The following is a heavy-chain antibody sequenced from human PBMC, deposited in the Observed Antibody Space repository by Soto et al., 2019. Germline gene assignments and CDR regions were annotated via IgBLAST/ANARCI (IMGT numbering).Heavy chain of an antibody. CDR3: ASDSHCDGGNCPMGGFDM. D-gene: IGHD2-15*01. CDR2: IYPGNSNT. CDR1: GYYFTDYW. V-gene: IGHV5-51*01. J-gene: IGHJ3*02. Sequence: GESLKISCQASGYYFTDYWIGWVRQMPGKGLEWMGIIYPGNSNTMYSPSFQGQVTISADTALSTTYLQWDTLKPSDTAIYFCASDSHCDGGNCPMGGFDMWGQGTMVTVSS.